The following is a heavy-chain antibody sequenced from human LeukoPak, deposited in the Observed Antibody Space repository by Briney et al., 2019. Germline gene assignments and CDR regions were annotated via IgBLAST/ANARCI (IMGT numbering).Heavy chain of an antibody. J-gene: IGHJ5*02. CDR1: GFTFADYA. V-gene: IGHV3-9*01. CDR2: ITWNSGRI. CDR3: AKAAYCYDSSGYTS. Sequence: PGRSLRLSCAASGFTFADYAMHWVRQAPGKGLEWVSSITWNSGRIGYADSVRGRFTISRDNAKNSLYLQMNSLRAEDTAFYYCAKAAYCYDSSGYTSWGQGTLVTVSS. D-gene: IGHD3-22*01.